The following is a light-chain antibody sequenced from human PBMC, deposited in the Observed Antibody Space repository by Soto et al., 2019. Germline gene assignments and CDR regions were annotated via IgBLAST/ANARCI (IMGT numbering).Light chain of an antibody. CDR3: QQYETYSGT. J-gene: IGKJ3*01. V-gene: IGKV1-5*03. CDR2: RAS. Sequence: DIQMTQSPSSLSASVGDRVTITCRASQIINTWLAWYQQKPGKAPKLVIYRASNLVNGVPSRFSGSVSGTEFTLTTSTLQPDDFSIYYCQQYETYSGTFGPGTKWIS. CDR1: QIINTW.